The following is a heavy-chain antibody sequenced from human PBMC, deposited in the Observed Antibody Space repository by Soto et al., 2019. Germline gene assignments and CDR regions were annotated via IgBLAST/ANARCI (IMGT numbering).Heavy chain of an antibody. CDR1: GFTFSTYN. D-gene: IGHD2-21*02. Sequence: GGSLRLCCAASGFTFSTYNMNWVRQAPGKGLEWVSYISSSSRAIYYADSVKGRFTISRDNAKNSLYLQMNSLRDEDTAVYYCARVPLTCGGDCYIADYWGQGTLVTVPS. CDR3: ARVPLTCGGDCYIADY. CDR2: ISSSSRAI. V-gene: IGHV3-48*02. J-gene: IGHJ4*02.